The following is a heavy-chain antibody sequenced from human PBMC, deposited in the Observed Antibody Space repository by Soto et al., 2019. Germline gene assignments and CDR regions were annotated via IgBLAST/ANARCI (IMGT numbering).Heavy chain of an antibody. CDR2: ISGASNYI. D-gene: IGHD2-21*02. CDR3: PRQVYTVVTPIDY. V-gene: IGHV3-48*02. CDR1: GFTFSNFP. Sequence: EVQLVESGGGLVQPGGSLRLSCAASGFTFSNFPMTWVRQAPGNGLEWVSYISGASNYIYYADSVKGRFTISRDNVKNSMSLQMHSLRDEDTAVYYCPRQVYTVVTPIDYWGQGTLVTVSS. J-gene: IGHJ4*02.